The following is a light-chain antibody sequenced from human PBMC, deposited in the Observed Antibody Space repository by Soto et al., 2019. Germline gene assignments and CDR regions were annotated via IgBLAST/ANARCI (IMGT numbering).Light chain of an antibody. J-gene: IGKJ1*01. V-gene: IGKV1-5*03. CDR1: QSFSNW. Sequence: DIQMTQSPSTLSASVGDTVTITCRASQSFSNWLAWYQQKPGKAPKFLIYKASTLESVVPSRLRGSGSGSESTLTISRLQPDNFATYDCQQYNSYSWTFGRETNVLSK. CDR2: KAS. CDR3: QQYNSYSWT.